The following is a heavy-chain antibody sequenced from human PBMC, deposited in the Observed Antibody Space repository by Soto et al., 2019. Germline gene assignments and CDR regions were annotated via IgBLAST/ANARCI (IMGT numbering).Heavy chain of an antibody. J-gene: IGHJ3*02. Sequence: SETLSLTCTVSGASIRSSAYWGWIRQPPGKGLEWIGSIYSIGNTYYNPSLKSRVTISVDTSKNQFSLKLSSVTAADTAVYYCARFSSLIPGGVAFDIWGQGTKVTVSS. CDR2: IYSIGNT. D-gene: IGHD2-8*01. CDR3: ARFSSLIPGGVAFDI. CDR1: GASIRSSAY. V-gene: IGHV4-38-2*02.